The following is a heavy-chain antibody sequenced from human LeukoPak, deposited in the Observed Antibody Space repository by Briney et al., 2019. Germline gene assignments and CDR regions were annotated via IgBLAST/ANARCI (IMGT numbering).Heavy chain of an antibody. D-gene: IGHD1-26*01. Sequence: SETLSLTCAVYGGSFSGYYWSWIRQPPGKGLEWLGEINHSGSTNYNPSLKSRVTISVDASKNQFSLKLSSVTAADTAVYYCARERLVGATATSNFDYWGQGTLVTVSS. J-gene: IGHJ4*02. CDR2: INHSGST. CDR3: ARERLVGATATSNFDY. CDR1: GGSFSGYY. V-gene: IGHV4-34*01.